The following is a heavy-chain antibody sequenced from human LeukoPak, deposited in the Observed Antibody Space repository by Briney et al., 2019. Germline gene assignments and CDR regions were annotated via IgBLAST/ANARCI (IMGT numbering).Heavy chain of an antibody. CDR3: AREVVVITPDAFDI. Sequence: SETLSLTCTVSGGSISSYYWSWIRQPAGKGLECIGRIYTSGSTNYNPSLKSRVTMSVDTSKNQFSLKLSSVTAADTAVYYCAREVVVITPDAFDIWGQGTMVTVSS. CDR1: GGSISSYY. V-gene: IGHV4-4*07. CDR2: IYTSGST. D-gene: IGHD3-22*01. J-gene: IGHJ3*02.